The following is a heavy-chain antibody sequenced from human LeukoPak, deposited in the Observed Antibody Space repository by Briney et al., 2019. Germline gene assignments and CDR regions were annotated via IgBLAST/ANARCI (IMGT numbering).Heavy chain of an antibody. D-gene: IGHD3-22*01. CDR1: GFTVSSNY. V-gene: IGHV3-66*01. J-gene: IGHJ4*02. Sequence: GGSLRLSCAASGFTVSSNYMSWVRQAPGKGLEWVSVIYSGGSTYYADSVKGKFTISRDNSKNTLYLQMNSLRAEDTAVYYCARDGIYNNYYDSSGYYPDWGQGTLVTVSS. CDR2: IYSGGST. CDR3: ARDGIYNNYYDSSGYYPD.